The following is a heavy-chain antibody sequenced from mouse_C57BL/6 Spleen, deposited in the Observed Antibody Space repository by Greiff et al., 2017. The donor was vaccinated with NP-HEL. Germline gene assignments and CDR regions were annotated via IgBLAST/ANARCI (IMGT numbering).Heavy chain of an antibody. CDR2: IYWDDDK. J-gene: IGHJ4*01. V-gene: IGHV8-12*01. Sequence: QVTLKESGPGILQSSQTLSLTCSFSGFSLSTSGMGVSWLRQPSGKGLEWLAHIYWDDDKRYNPSLKSRLTISKVTSRNQVFLKITSVDTADTATYYCARKTYYYAMDYWGQGPSVTVSS. CDR1: GFSLSTSGMG. CDR3: ARKTYYYAMDY.